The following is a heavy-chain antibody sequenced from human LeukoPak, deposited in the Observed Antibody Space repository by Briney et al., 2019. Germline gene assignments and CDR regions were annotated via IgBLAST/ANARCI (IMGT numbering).Heavy chain of an antibody. Sequence: GGSLRLSCAASVISVSSNYMNWVRQAPGQGLEWVSAISDTGNTYHADSVKGRFTISRDSSKNTLFLQMNRLRPEDAAVYYCAKAPVTTCRGAFCYPFDYWGLGTLVTVSS. D-gene: IGHD2-15*01. J-gene: IGHJ4*02. CDR3: AKAPVTTCRGAFCYPFDY. CDR2: ISDTGNT. V-gene: IGHV3-53*01. CDR1: VISVSSNY.